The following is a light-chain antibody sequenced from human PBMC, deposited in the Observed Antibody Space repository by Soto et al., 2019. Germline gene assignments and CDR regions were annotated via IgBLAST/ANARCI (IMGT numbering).Light chain of an antibody. CDR3: QQYDSYSKT. CDR2: DAS. J-gene: IGKJ2*01. Sequence: DIQLTQSPSTLTASVGDRVTIGCRASESISYWLAWYQQKPGKAPKLLIYDASSLRSGVPPRFSGSGSGTEFTLTISTLQPDDFATYYCQQYDSYSKTFGQGTQLEIK. CDR1: ESISYW. V-gene: IGKV1-5*01.